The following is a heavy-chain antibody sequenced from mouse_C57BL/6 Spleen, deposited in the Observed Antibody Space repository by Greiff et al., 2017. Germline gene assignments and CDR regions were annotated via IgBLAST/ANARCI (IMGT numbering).Heavy chain of an antibody. CDR1: GYTFTSYW. Sequence: QVQLKQPGAELVKPGASVKMSCKASGYTFTSYWITWVKQRPGQGLEWIGDIYPGSGSTNYNEKFQSKATLTVDTSSSTAYMQLSSLTYEDSAVYYCAREVITTAHWYFDVWGTGTTVTVSS. CDR3: AREVITTAHWYFDV. D-gene: IGHD1-1*01. J-gene: IGHJ1*03. V-gene: IGHV1-55*01. CDR2: IYPGSGST.